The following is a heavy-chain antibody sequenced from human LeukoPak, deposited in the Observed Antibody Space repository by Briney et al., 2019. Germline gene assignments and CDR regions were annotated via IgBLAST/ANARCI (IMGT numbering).Heavy chain of an antibody. D-gene: IGHD3-22*01. CDR3: ARWDDSSGYYPYYFDY. V-gene: IGHV3-48*03. CDR1: GFTFSSYE. Sequence: PGGSLRLSCAASGFTFSSYEMNWVRQAPGKGLEWVSYISSSGSTIYYADSVKGRFTISRDNAKKSLYLQMNSLRAEDTAVYYCARWDDSSGYYPYYFDYWGQGTLVTVSS. J-gene: IGHJ4*02. CDR2: ISSSGSTI.